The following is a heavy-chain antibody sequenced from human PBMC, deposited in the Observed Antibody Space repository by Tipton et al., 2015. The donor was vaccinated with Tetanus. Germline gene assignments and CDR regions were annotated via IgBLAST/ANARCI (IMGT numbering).Heavy chain of an antibody. CDR2: IYYSGST. Sequence: GLVKPSETLSLTCTVSGGSISSSSYYWGWIRQPPGKGLEWIGSIYYSGSTYYTPSLKSRVTISVDTSKNQFSLKLSSVTAADTAVYYCARANGPGSYLDYWGQGTLVTVSS. V-gene: IGHV4-39*07. CDR3: ARANGPGSYLDY. CDR1: GGSISSSSYY. J-gene: IGHJ4*02. D-gene: IGHD2-8*01.